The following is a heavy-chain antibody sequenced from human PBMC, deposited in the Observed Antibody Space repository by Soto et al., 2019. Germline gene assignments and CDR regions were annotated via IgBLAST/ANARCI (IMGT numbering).Heavy chain of an antibody. CDR2: VSIGGST. Sequence: PGGSLRLSCAASGFTFSSYAMGWVRQGPGKGLEWVAVVSIGGSTHYADSVRGRFTISRGNSKNTLSLQMSSLTAEDTAVYFCAKRRGAGGHFDYWGQGALVTVSS. J-gene: IGHJ4*02. V-gene: IGHV3-23*01. D-gene: IGHD2-15*01. CDR1: GFTFSSYA. CDR3: AKRRGAGGHFDY.